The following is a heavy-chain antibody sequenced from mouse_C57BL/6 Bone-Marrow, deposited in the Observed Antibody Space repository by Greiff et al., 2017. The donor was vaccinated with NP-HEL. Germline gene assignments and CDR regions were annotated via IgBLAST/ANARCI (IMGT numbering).Heavy chain of an antibody. Sequence: QVQLKQPGTELVKPGASVKLSCKASGYTFTSYWMHWVKQRPGQGLEWIGNINPSNGGTNYNEKFKSKATLTVDKSSSTAYMQLSSLTSEDSAVYYCARFVVTASWFAYWGQGTLVTVSA. V-gene: IGHV1-53*01. J-gene: IGHJ3*01. CDR2: INPSNGGT. CDR3: ARFVVTASWFAY. D-gene: IGHD2-2*01. CDR1: GYTFTSYW.